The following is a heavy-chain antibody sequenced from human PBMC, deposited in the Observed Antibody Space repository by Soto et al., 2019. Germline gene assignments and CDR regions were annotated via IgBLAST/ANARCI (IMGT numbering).Heavy chain of an antibody. V-gene: IGHV1-18*04. Sequence: QVQLVQSGAEVKKPGASVKVSCKASGYTFTSYGSSWVRQAPGQGLEWMGWISAYNGNTTYAQKLQGRVPMTTDTSTSTAYLELRRLRSDDTVVYYCPRGLRTAMVRLAFDIWGQGTMVTVSS. CDR2: ISAYNGNT. CDR1: GYTFTSYG. D-gene: IGHD5-18*01. J-gene: IGHJ3*02. CDR3: PRGLRTAMVRLAFDI.